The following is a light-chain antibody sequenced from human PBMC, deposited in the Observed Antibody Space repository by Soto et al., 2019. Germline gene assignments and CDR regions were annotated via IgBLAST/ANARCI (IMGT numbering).Light chain of an antibody. CDR1: QDIRIY. Sequence: DIQMTQSPSSLSASVGDRVTVTCQGSQDIRIYLNWYQQKPGKAPKLLIYDGSNLETGVPSRFSGSGSGTAFTFTISSLQPEDIATYYCQQYDNIPPTFGGGTKMEMK. CDR3: QQYDNIPPT. J-gene: IGKJ4*01. V-gene: IGKV1-33*01. CDR2: DGS.